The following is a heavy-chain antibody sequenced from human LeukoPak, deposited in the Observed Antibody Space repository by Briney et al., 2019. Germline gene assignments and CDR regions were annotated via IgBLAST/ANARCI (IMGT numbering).Heavy chain of an antibody. D-gene: IGHD6-6*01. CDR1: GYSFTSYW. V-gene: IGHV5-51*01. J-gene: IGHJ6*03. CDR3: ARRTYSSSSSNYMDV. Sequence: PGESLKISCQGSGYSFTSYWIGWVRQMPGKGLEWMGIIYPGDSDTRYSPSFQGQVTISADESISTAYLQWSSLKASDTAMYYCARRTYSSSSSNYMDVWGKGTTVTVSS. CDR2: IYPGDSDT.